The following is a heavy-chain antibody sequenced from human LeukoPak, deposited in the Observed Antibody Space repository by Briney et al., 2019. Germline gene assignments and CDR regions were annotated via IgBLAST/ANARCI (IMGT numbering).Heavy chain of an antibody. V-gene: IGHV1-18*01. D-gene: IGHD4-17*01. CDR2: IITYNGNT. J-gene: IGHJ6*03. Sequence: ASVKVSCKTSGYTFTSYGLSWVRQAPGQGLEWMGCIITYNGNTYYSQKLQGRDTMTTDTSTSTAYMELRSLRSDDTAVYYCAKTTVTSEEYFYYYMDVWGKGTTVTVSS. CDR3: AKTTVTSEEYFYYYMDV. CDR1: GYTFTSYG.